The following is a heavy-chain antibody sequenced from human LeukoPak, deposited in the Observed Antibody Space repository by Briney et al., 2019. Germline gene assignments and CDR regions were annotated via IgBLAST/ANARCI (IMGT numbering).Heavy chain of an antibody. V-gene: IGHV3-23*01. J-gene: IGHJ4*02. CDR3: AKDGAYCGGDCYLVYYYFDY. CDR1: GFTFSSYA. CDR2: ISDNGRRT. Sequence: QAGGSLRLSCEASGFTFSSYAMNWVRQAPGKGLEWVSGISDNGRRTYYADSVRGRFTISRDNSKSTLYLQMTDLRAEDTALYYCAKDGAYCGGDCYLVYYYFDYWGQGTLVTVSS. D-gene: IGHD2-21*02.